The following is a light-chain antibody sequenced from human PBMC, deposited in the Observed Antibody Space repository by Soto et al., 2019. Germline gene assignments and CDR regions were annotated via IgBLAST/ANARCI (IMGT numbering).Light chain of an antibody. CDR1: QSVSSY. V-gene: IGKV3-20*01. CDR3: QQYGSSPPT. CDR2: GAS. J-gene: IGKJ1*01. Sequence: EIVLTQSPGTLSLSPGERATFSCRASQSVSSYLAWYQQKPGQAPRLLIYGASSRATGIPERFSGSGSGTDFTLTISRLEPEDFAVYYCQQYGSSPPTFGQGTKVDIK.